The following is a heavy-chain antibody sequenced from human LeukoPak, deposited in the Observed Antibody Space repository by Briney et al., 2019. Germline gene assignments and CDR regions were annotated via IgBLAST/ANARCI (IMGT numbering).Heavy chain of an antibody. V-gene: IGHV4-39*07. CDR1: GGSISSSSYY. Sequence: MTSETLSLTCTVSGGSISSSSYYWGWIRQPPGKGLEWIGSIYYSGSTYYNPSLKSRVTISVDTSKNQFSLKLSSVTAADTAVYYCARATTQFDFWTTTYYMDVWDKGTTVTVSS. D-gene: IGHD3-3*01. CDR2: IYYSGST. J-gene: IGHJ6*03. CDR3: ARATTQFDFWTTTYYMDV.